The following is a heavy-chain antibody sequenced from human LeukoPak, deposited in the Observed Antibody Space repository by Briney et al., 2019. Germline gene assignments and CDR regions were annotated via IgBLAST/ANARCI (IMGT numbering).Heavy chain of an antibody. V-gene: IGHV1-8*01. CDR1: GYTFTSCD. CDR3: TRGSSRRRDN. Sequence: ASVKVSCKASGYTFTSCDINWVRQATGQGLEWMGWMNPNSGNTGYGQSFQGRITMTRDISIGTAYMELSNLTSEDTAIYYCTRGSSRRRDNWGQGTLFTVSA. J-gene: IGHJ4*02. D-gene: IGHD1-1*01. CDR2: MNPNSGNT.